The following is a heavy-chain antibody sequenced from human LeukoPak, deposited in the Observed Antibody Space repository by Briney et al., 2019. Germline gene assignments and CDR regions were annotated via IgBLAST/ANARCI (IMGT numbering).Heavy chain of an antibody. CDR1: GGTLTYDS. CDR2: IIPIFGTA. CDR3: ARGGYYYYYMDV. Sequence: ASVKVSCKASGGTLTYDSVSWVRQAPGQGLEWMGGIIPIFGTANYAQKFQDRVTITADESTSTAYMELSSLRSEDTAVYYCARGGYYYYYMDVWGKGTTVTISS. V-gene: IGHV1-69*13. J-gene: IGHJ6*03.